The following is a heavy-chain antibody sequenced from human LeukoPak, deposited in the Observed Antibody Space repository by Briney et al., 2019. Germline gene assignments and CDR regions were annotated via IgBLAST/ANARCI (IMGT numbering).Heavy chain of an antibody. Sequence: GGSLRLSCAASGFTFSSFDMHWVRQAPGKGLEWVANIKQDGSEEYYVDSVKGRFTISRDNAKNSLYLQMNSLRAEDTAVYYCARDASGYYYDSSGYFDYWGQGTLVTVSS. V-gene: IGHV3-7*01. CDR2: IKQDGSEE. J-gene: IGHJ4*02. CDR3: ARDASGYYYDSSGYFDY. CDR1: GFTFSSFD. D-gene: IGHD3-22*01.